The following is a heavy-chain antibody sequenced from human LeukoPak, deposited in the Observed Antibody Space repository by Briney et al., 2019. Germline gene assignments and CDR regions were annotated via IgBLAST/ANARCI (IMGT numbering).Heavy chain of an antibody. Sequence: GGSLRLSCAASGFTFNIFAMHWVRQAPGKGLEWVAVIWHDGSNKYYVDSVKGRFTISRDNSKYTLYLQMNSLRAEDTAVYYCAGHGLSMVRGVRYYYGMDVWGQGTTVTVSS. J-gene: IGHJ6*02. CDR3: AGHGLSMVRGVRYYYGMDV. CDR1: GFTFNIFA. CDR2: IWHDGSNK. V-gene: IGHV3-33*01. D-gene: IGHD3-10*01.